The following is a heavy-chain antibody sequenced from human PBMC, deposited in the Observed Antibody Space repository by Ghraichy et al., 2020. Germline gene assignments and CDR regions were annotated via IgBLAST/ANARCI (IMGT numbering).Heavy chain of an antibody. CDR3: ARRSAVSPMYAVYI. Sequence: SQTLSLTCTVSGGSISTYYWTWIRQPPGKGLEWIGYVYYSGNTNYNPSLQSRVTISLDTSKNQFSLRLSSVTAAGTAVYYCARRSAVSPMYAVYIWGRGRMVTVSS. V-gene: IGHV4-59*01. D-gene: IGHD2-15*01. CDR1: GGSISTYY. J-gene: IGHJ3*02. CDR2: VYYSGNT.